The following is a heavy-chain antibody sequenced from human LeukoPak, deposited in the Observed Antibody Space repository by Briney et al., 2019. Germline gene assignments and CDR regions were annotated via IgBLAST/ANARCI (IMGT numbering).Heavy chain of an antibody. Sequence: GGSLRLSCAASGFAFSSYWMHWVRQAPGKGLVWVSRINSDGSSTSYADSVKGRFTISRDNAKNTLYLQMNSLRAEDTAVYYCARGGYSYGSYYYMDVWGKETTVTVSS. CDR2: INSDGSST. CDR1: GFAFSSYW. CDR3: ARGGYSYGSYYYMDV. J-gene: IGHJ6*03. D-gene: IGHD5-18*01. V-gene: IGHV3-74*01.